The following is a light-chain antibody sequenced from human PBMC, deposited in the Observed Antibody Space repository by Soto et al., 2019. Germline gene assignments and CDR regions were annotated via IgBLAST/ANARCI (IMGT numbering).Light chain of an antibody. CDR1: SSDVGGYNY. J-gene: IGLJ2*01. CDR3: SSHSSSSTLVV. V-gene: IGLV2-14*03. Sequence: QSALSQPASMSGSPGQSITISCTGTSSDVGGYNYVSWYRQYPGKAPKLIIYDVNNRPSEVSNRFSGSKSGNTASLTISGLQAEDEADYYCSSHSSSSTLVVFGGGTKLTAL. CDR2: DVN.